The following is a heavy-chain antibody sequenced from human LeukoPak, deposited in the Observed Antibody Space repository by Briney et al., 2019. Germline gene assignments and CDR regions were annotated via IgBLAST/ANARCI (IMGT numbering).Heavy chain of an antibody. J-gene: IGHJ4*02. V-gene: IGHV1-8*01. CDR3: AREQQPPWYPTVDY. CDR2: MNPNSGNT. CDR1: GYTFTSYV. Sequence: ASVKVSCKASGYTFTSYVINWVRQATGQGLEWMGWMNPNSGNTGYAQKFQGRVTMTRNTSISTAYMELSSLRSEDTAVYYCAREQQPPWYPTVDYWGQGTLVTVSS. D-gene: IGHD1/OR15-1a*01.